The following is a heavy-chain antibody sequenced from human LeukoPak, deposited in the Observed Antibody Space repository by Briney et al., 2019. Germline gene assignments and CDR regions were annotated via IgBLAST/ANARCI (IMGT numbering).Heavy chain of an antibody. CDR2: VRHRESEK. Sequence: GGSLRLSCAASGFTFSSYEMNWVRQAPGKGLEWVANVRHRESEKYYVDSVKGRFTISRDNAKNSLYLQMSSLRAEDTAVYYCARDGRGVGWFDPWGQGTLVTVSS. CDR1: GFTFSSYE. CDR3: ARDGRGVGWFDP. J-gene: IGHJ5*02. D-gene: IGHD3-10*01. V-gene: IGHV3-7*01.